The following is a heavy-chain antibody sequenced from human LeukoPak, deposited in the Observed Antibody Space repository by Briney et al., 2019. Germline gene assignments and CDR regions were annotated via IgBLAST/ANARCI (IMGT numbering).Heavy chain of an antibody. CDR1: GGSISSYY. V-gene: IGHV4-4*07. J-gene: IGHJ6*03. D-gene: IGHD4-17*01. Sequence: SETLSLTCTVSGGSISSYYWSWIRQPAGKGLEWIGRIYTSGSTNYNPSLKSRVTMSVDTSKNQFSLKLSSVTAADTAVYYCARGPHYGDGNYFFHMDVWGKGTTVTISS. CDR2: IYTSGST. CDR3: ARGPHYGDGNYFFHMDV.